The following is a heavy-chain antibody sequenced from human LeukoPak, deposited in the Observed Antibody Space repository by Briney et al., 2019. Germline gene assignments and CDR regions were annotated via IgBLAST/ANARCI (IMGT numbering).Heavy chain of an antibody. CDR2: INHSGST. Sequence: PSETLSLTCAVYGGSFIGYYWSWIRQPPGKGLEWIGEINHSGSTNYNPSLKSRSTISRDTFKNQFSLKLSSVTAADTAAYYCARWYSGSRRFYYYYYHMDLWGQGNPVTVSS. D-gene: IGHD6-25*01. CDR1: GGSFIGYY. V-gene: IGHV4-34*01. CDR3: ARWYSGSRRFYYYYYHMDL. J-gene: IGHJ6*03.